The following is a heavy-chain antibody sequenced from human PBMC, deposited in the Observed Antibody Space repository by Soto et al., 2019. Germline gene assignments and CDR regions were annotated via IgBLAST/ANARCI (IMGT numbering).Heavy chain of an antibody. Sequence: GSLRLSCVVSGFTVSSTNYMSWVRQAPGKGLEWVANIKGDGSEKYYVDSLKGRFTISRDNAKNSLYLHMNSLRAEDTAVYYCVRGTMAPGLDHWGQGTLVTVSS. CDR1: GFTVSSTNY. CDR2: IKGDGSEK. V-gene: IGHV3-7*01. CDR3: VRGTMAPGLDH. J-gene: IGHJ4*02. D-gene: IGHD3-3*01.